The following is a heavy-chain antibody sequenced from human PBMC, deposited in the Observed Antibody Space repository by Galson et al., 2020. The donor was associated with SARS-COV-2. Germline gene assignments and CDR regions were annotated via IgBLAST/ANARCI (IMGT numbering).Heavy chain of an antibody. J-gene: IGHJ2*01. CDR1: GYSFTSHW. CDR3: ARRHYFDWYFDL. Sequence: GESLKISCKGSGYSFTSHWTAWVRQMPGKGLEWMGIIYPGDSDTRYSPSFEGQVTISADKSISTAYLQWSSLKASDTAMYYCARRHYFDWYFDLWGRGTRVSVSS. CDR2: IYPGDSDT. V-gene: IGHV5-51*01. D-gene: IGHD3-10*01.